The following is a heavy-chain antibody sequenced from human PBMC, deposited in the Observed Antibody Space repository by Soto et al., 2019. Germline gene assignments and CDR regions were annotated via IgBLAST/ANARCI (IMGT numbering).Heavy chain of an antibody. Sequence: SETLSLTCTVSGGFISSYYWSWIRQPPGKGLEWIGYIYYSGSTNYNPSLKSRVTISVDTSKNQFSLKLSSVTAADTAVYYCARSKYYYGSGRPYYYYGMDVWGQGTTVTVSS. CDR2: IYYSGST. J-gene: IGHJ6*02. V-gene: IGHV4-59*01. CDR3: ARSKYYYGSGRPYYYYGMDV. D-gene: IGHD3-10*01. CDR1: GGFISSYY.